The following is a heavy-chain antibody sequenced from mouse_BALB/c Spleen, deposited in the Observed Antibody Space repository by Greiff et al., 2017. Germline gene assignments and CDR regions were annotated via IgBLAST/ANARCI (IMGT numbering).Heavy chain of an antibody. CDR2: IRSKSNNYAT. V-gene: IGHV10-1*02. D-gene: IGHD2-4*01. CDR3: VSPMITTKFAY. Sequence: EVQRVESGGGLVQPKGSLKLSCAASGFTFNTYAMNWVRQAPGKGLEWVARIRSKSNNYATYYADSVKDRFTISRDDSQSMLYLQMNNLKTEDTAMYYCVSPMITTKFAYWGQGTLVTVSA. J-gene: IGHJ3*01. CDR1: GFTFNTYA.